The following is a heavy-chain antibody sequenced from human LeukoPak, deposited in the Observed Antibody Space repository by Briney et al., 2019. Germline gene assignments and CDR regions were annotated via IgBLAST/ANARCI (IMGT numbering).Heavy chain of an antibody. CDR3: TRDQGYCSGGRCYSVFDI. CDR1: GFTFSSYA. V-gene: IGHV3-30-3*01. CDR2: ISYDGSNK. J-gene: IGHJ3*02. Sequence: GGSLRLSCVASGFTFSSYAMHWVRQAPGKGLEWVAMISYDGSNKYYADSVKGRFTISRDESKNTLYLHMNSLRAEDTAVYYCTRDQGYCSGGRCYSVFDIWGQGTMVTVSS. D-gene: IGHD2-15*01.